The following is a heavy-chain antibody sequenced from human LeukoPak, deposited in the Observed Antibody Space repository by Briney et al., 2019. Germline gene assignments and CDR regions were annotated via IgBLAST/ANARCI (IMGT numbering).Heavy chain of an antibody. CDR2: IWYDGSNK. CDR1: GFTFRNHG. CDR3: ARLTGDERNGEVFDM. D-gene: IGHD7-27*01. J-gene: IGHJ3*02. V-gene: IGHV3-33*01. Sequence: GGSLRLSCAASGFTFRNHGMHWVRQAPGKGLEWVAVIWYDGSNKYYADSVKGRFTISRDNSKNTLYVQMNGLRAEDTAVYYCARLTGDERNGEVFDMWGQGTTVTVSS.